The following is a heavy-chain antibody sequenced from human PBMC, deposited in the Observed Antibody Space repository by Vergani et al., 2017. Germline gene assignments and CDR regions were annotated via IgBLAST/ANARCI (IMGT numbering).Heavy chain of an antibody. CDR1: GFTFDDYA. CDR3: ARRAAGHWYFDL. J-gene: IGHJ2*01. D-gene: IGHD6-13*01. CDR2: ISWNSGSI. Sequence: EVQLVESGGGLVQPGRSLRLSCAASGFTFDDYAMHWVRQAPGKGLEWVSGISWNSGSIGYADSVKGRFTISRDNAKNSLYLQMNSLRAEDMALYYCARRAAGHWYFDLGGRGTLVTVSS. V-gene: IGHV3-9*03.